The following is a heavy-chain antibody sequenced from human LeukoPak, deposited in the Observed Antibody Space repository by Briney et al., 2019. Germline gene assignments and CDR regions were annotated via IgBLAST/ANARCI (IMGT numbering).Heavy chain of an antibody. V-gene: IGHV1-69*04. CDR3: ASDQEVHHAGNAFDI. D-gene: IGHD3-10*01. CDR1: GGTFSSYA. CDR2: IIPILGIA. J-gene: IGHJ3*02. Sequence: SVKVCCKASGGTFSSYAISWVRQAPGQGVEWMGRIIPILGIANYAQKFQGRVTITADKSTSTAYMELSSLRSEDTAVYYCASDQEVHHAGNAFDIWGQGTMVTVSS.